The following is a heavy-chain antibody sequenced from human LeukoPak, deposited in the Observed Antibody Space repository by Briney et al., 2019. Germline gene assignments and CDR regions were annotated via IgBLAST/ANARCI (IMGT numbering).Heavy chain of an antibody. CDR3: ARGPYNWNYPRGFLDY. J-gene: IGHJ4*02. CDR2: IYGGDNT. V-gene: IGHV3-66*01. CDR1: GFTVSSNY. D-gene: IGHD1-7*01. Sequence: GGSLRLSCAASGFTVSSNYMTWVRQAPGKGLEWVSVIYGGDNTHYADSVKGRFTISRDNSKTTLSLQMNSLRSEDTAVYYCARGPYNWNYPRGFLDYWGQGTLVTVSS.